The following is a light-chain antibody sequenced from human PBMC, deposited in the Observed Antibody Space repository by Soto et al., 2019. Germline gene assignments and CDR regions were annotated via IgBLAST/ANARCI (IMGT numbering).Light chain of an antibody. CDR1: QSISSW. CDR2: DAS. CDR3: QQPNTFPLT. V-gene: IGKV1-5*01. J-gene: IGKJ4*01. Sequence: DIEVTQSHATLSVSLGDRVTITCGASQSISSWLAWYQQKPGKAPKLLIYDASSLESGVPSRFSGSGSGTEFTLTISSLQPEDSATYYCQQPNTFPLTFGGGTRVDIK.